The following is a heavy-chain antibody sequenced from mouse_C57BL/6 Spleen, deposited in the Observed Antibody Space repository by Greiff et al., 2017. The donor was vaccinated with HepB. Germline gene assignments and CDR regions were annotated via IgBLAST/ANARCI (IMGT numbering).Heavy chain of an antibody. CDR3: ARYDDCYLFAY. Sequence: VQLQQSGAELVRPGSSVKLSCKASGYTFTSYWMHWVKQRPIQGLEWIGKIDTSDSETHYNQKFKDKATLTVDKSSSTAYRPLRSLTSEDSAVYYGARYDDCYLFAYWGQGTLVTVSA. V-gene: IGHV1-52*01. CDR2: IDTSDSET. D-gene: IGHD2-3*01. J-gene: IGHJ3*01. CDR1: GYTFTSYW.